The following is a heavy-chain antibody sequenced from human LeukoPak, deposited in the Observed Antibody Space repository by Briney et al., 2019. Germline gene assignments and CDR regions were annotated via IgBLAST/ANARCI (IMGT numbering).Heavy chain of an antibody. Sequence: ASVTVSCKASVYTFTVYYMYWVRQAPGQGLEWMGWINPNSGGTNYAQKFQGRVTMTRDTSISTAYMELSRLRSDDTAVYYCARDLWGSEAFDIWGQGTMVTVSS. CDR1: VYTFTVYY. J-gene: IGHJ3*02. CDR3: ARDLWGSEAFDI. V-gene: IGHV1-2*02. CDR2: INPNSGGT. D-gene: IGHD2-15*01.